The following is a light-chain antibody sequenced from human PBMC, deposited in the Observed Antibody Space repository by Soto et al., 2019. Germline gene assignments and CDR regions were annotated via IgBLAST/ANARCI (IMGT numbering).Light chain of an antibody. CDR2: DVS. J-gene: IGLJ1*01. CDR3: CSYAGSYTFEVIV. Sequence: QSVLTQPRSVSGSPGQSVTISCTGTSSDVDGYNYVSWYQQHPGKAPKLMIYDVSTRPSGVPDRFSGSKSGNTASLTISGLQAEDEADYYCCSYAGSYTFEVIVFGTGTKLTVL. CDR1: SSDVDGYNY. V-gene: IGLV2-11*01.